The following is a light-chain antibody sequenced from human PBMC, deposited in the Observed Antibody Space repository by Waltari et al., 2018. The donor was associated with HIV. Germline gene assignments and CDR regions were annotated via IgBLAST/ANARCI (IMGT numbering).Light chain of an antibody. CDR3: QQRYTWPLT. Sequence: EIVLKQSPGTLSMSPGERATLSCRASQSVFTYVAWYRQKPGQAPRLLIYGASNRATGVPDRISGSGSGTDFTLTISSLEPEDFACDYCQQRYTWPLTFGGGTKVEIK. J-gene: IGKJ4*01. CDR1: QSVFTY. CDR2: GAS. V-gene: IGKV3-11*01.